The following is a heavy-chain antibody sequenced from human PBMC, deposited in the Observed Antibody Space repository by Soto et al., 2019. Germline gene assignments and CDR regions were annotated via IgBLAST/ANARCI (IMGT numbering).Heavy chain of an antibody. CDR3: ARRRSYGSSDYYYYMDV. V-gene: IGHV1-69*02. CDR1: GGTFSSYT. CDR2: IIPILGIA. D-gene: IGHD5-18*01. Sequence: SVKVSCKASGGTFSSYTISWVRQAPGQGLEWMGRIIPILGIANYAQKFQGRVTITADKSTSTAYMELSSLRSEDTAVYYCARRRSYGSSDYYYYMDVWGKGTTVTVS. J-gene: IGHJ6*03.